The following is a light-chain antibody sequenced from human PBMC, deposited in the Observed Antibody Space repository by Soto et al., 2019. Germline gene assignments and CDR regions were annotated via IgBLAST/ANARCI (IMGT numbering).Light chain of an antibody. CDR3: QQYNNWPRAT. J-gene: IGKJ4*01. V-gene: IGKV3-15*01. CDR1: QSVSSD. Sequence: EIVMTQSPATLSVSPGERATLSCRASQSVSSDLAWYEQKPGQAPRLLIYGASTRATGIPARFSGSGSGTEFTLTISSLQSEDFAVYYCQQYNNWPRATFGGGTKVDIK. CDR2: GAS.